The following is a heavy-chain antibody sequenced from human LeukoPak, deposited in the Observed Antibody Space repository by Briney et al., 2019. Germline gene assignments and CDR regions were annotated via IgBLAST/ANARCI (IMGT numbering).Heavy chain of an antibody. J-gene: IGHJ4*02. CDR1: GFTFDDYG. CDR2: INWNGGST. CDR3: ARYGYSSFEY. D-gene: IGHD6-19*01. V-gene: IGHV3-20*04. Sequence: GGSLRLSCAASGFTFDDYGMSWVRQAPGKGLEWVSGINWNGGSTGYADSVKGRFTISRDNSKNTVYLQMNSLRAEDTAVYYCARYGYSSFEYWGQGTLVAVSS.